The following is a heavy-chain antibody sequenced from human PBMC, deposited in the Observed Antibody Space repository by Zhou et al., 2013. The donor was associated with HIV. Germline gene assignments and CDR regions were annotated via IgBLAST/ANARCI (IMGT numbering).Heavy chain of an antibody. V-gene: IGHV1-18*01. Sequence: QVQLVQSGVEAKKPGDSVNVSCKASGYGFISYGIIWVRQAPGQGLEWMGWTSAYNGNTNYAQKLQGRVTMTTDTSTSTAYMELRSLRSDDTAVYYCASGTNWFDPWGQGTLVTVSS. J-gene: IGHJ5*02. CDR2: TSAYNGNT. D-gene: IGHD1-26*01. CDR3: ASGTNWFDP. CDR1: GYGFISYG.